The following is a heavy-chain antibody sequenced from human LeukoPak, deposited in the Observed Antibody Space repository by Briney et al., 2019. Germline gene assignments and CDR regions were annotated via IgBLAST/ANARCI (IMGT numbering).Heavy chain of an antibody. CDR3: AKDQRGYSYGYYFDY. Sequence: GESLRLSCAASGFTFSNYGMHWVRQAPGKGLEWVAFIRFDVTNTYYADSVKGRFTISRDNSKNTLYLQMNSLIPEDTALYYCAKDQRGYSYGYYFDYWGQGALVTVSS. V-gene: IGHV3-30*02. CDR2: IRFDVTNT. J-gene: IGHJ4*02. D-gene: IGHD5-18*01. CDR1: GFTFSNYG.